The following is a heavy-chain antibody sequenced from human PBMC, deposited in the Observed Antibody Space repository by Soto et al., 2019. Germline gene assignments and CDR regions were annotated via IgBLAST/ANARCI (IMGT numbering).Heavy chain of an antibody. D-gene: IGHD2-2*01. CDR1: GYTFTSYY. CDR2: INPSGGST. V-gene: IGHV1-46*01. Sequence: ASVKVSCKASGYTFTSYYMHWVRQAPGQGLEWMGIINPSGGSTSYAQKFQGRVTMTRDTSTSTVYMELSSLRSEDTAVYYCVRGELGFCSSTSCYGRYVFDFWGQGTLVTVSS. CDR3: VRGELGFCSSTSCYGRYVFDF. J-gene: IGHJ4*01.